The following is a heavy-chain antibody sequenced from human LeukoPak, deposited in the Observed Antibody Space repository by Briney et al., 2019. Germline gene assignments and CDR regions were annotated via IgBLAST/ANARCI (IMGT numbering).Heavy chain of an antibody. CDR2: ISWNSGSI. CDR1: GFTFDDYA. J-gene: IGHJ4*02. V-gene: IGHV3-9*01. CDR3: AKDVGGGSGSYYFDY. D-gene: IGHD3-10*01. Sequence: GGSLRLSCAASGFTFDDYAMHWVRQAPGKGLEWVSGISWNSGSIGYADSVKGRFTISRDNAKNSLYLQMNSLRAEDTALYYCAKDVGGGSGSYYFDYWGQGTLVTVSS.